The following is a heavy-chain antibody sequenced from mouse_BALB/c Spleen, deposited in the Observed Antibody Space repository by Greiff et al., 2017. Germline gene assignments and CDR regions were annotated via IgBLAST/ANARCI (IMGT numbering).Heavy chain of an antibody. CDR3: ARHETTVVATDRYFDY. CDR1: GFTFSSYG. Sequence: DVMLVESGGDLVKPGGSLKLSCAASGFTFSSYGMSWVRQTPDKSLEWVATISSGGSYTYYPDSVKGRFTISRDNAKNTLYLQMSSLKSEDTAMYYCARHETTVVATDRYFDYWGQGTTLTVSS. V-gene: IGHV5-6*02. CDR2: ISSGGSYT. J-gene: IGHJ2*01. D-gene: IGHD1-1*01.